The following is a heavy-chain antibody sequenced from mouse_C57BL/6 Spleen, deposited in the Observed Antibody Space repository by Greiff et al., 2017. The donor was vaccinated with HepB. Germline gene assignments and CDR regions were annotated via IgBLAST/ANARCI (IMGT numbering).Heavy chain of an antibody. CDR1: GFTFTDYY. CDR2: IRNKANGYTT. Sequence: DVMLVESGGGLVQPGGSLSLSCAASGFTFTDYYMSWVRQPPGKALEWLGFIRNKANGYTTEYSASVKGRFTISRDNSQSILYLQMNALRAEDSATYYCERFHYYGSSQTWYFDVWGTGTTVSVSS. J-gene: IGHJ1*03. CDR3: ERFHYYGSSQTWYFDV. V-gene: IGHV7-3*01. D-gene: IGHD1-1*01.